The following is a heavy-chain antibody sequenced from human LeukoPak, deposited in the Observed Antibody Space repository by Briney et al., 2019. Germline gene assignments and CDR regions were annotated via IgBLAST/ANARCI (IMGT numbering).Heavy chain of an antibody. D-gene: IGHD4-17*01. CDR3: ARAYGDYGEYFDY. V-gene: IGHV3-48*02. Sequence: GGSLRLSCAASGFTFSSYSMNWVRQAPGKGLEWVSYISSSSSTTYYADSVKGRFTISRDNAKNSVFLQMNILRDEDTAVSYCARAYGDYGEYFDYWGQGTLVTVSS. CDR1: GFTFSSYS. CDR2: ISSSSSTT. J-gene: IGHJ4*02.